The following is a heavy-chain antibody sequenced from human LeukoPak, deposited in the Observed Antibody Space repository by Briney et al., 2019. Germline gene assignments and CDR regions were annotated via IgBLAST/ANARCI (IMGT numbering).Heavy chain of an antibody. Sequence: ASVKVSCKASGYIFTDYYMHWVRQAPGQGLEWMGWINPNSGDTNYAQRFQGRVTMTRDTSIGTACMELSRLRSDDTALYYCASRRGSGYDRFNYYFDYWGQGTLVTVSS. CDR1: GYIFTDYY. D-gene: IGHD5-12*01. CDR3: ASRRGSGYDRFNYYFDY. V-gene: IGHV1-2*02. J-gene: IGHJ4*02. CDR2: INPNSGDT.